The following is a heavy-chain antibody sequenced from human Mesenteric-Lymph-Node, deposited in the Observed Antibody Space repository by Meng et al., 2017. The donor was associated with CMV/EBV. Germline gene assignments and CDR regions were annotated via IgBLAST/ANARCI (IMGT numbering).Heavy chain of an antibody. CDR3: ARHPSKYQLLLDY. Sequence: SETLSLTCTVSGGSISSSSYYWGWIRQPPGKGLEWIGSIYYSGNTYYNPSLKSRVTISADTSKNHFSLKLSSVTAADTAVYYCARHPSKYQLLLDYWGQGTLVTVSS. V-gene: IGHV4-39*01. CDR1: GGSISSSSYY. D-gene: IGHD2-2*01. CDR2: IYYSGNT. J-gene: IGHJ4*02.